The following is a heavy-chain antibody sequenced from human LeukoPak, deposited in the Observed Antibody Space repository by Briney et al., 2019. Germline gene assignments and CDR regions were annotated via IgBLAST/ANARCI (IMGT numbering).Heavy chain of an antibody. Sequence: GGSLRLSCAASGFTFSSYAMSWVRQAPGKGLEWVSAISGSGGSTYYADSVKGRFTISRDNSKNSLYLQMNSLRTEDTALYYCAKDEMYYDSSGYYPFDIWGQGTMVTVSS. D-gene: IGHD3-22*01. CDR3: AKDEMYYDSSGYYPFDI. CDR1: GFTFSSYA. J-gene: IGHJ3*02. CDR2: ISGSGGST. V-gene: IGHV3-23*01.